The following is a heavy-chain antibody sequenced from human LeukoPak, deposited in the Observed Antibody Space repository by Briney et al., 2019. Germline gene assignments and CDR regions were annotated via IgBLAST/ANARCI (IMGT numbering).Heavy chain of an antibody. J-gene: IGHJ4*02. CDR3: AKSDAIAAAGVDYFDY. CDR1: GFTFSSYG. D-gene: IGHD6-13*01. CDR2: ILYNGTNK. Sequence: GGSLRLSCAASGFTFSSYGMHWVRQAPGKGLEWVSFILYNGTNKFYADSVRGRFTISRDNSKNTLYLQMNSLRAEDTAVYYCAKSDAIAAAGVDYFDYWGQGTLVTVSS. V-gene: IGHV3-30*02.